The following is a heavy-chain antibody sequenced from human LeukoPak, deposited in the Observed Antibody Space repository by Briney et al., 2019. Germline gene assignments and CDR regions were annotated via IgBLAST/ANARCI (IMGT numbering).Heavy chain of an antibody. CDR3: ARDGVSAARPAPDGMDV. CDR1: GFTFSNAW. J-gene: IGHJ6*02. Sequence: PGGSLRLSCAASGFTFSNAWMSWVRQAPGKGLEWVSSISSSSSYIYYADSVKGRFTISRDNAKNSLYLQMNSLRAEDTAVYYCARDGVSAARPAPDGMDVWGQGTTVTVSS. CDR2: ISSSSSYI. V-gene: IGHV3-21*01. D-gene: IGHD6-6*01.